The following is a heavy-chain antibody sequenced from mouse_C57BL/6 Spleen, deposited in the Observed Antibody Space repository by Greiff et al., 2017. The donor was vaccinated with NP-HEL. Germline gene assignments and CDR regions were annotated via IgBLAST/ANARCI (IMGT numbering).Heavy chain of an antibody. CDR2: ISSGSSTI. Sequence: EVKVVESGGGLVKPGGSLKLSCAASGFTFSDYGMHWVRQAPEKGLAWVAYISSGSSTIYYADTVKGRFTISRDNAKNTLFLQMTSRRSEDTAMYYWARRDSSGPWFAYWGQGTLVTVSA. CDR3: ARRDSSGPWFAY. CDR1: GFTFSDYG. J-gene: IGHJ3*01. D-gene: IGHD3-2*02. V-gene: IGHV5-17*01.